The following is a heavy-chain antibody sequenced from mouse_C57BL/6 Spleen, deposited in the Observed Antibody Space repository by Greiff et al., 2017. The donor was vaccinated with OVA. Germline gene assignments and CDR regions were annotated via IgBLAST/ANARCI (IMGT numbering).Heavy chain of an antibody. D-gene: IGHD2-3*01. CDR1: GYSITSGYY. CDR2: ISYDGSN. V-gene: IGHV3-6*01. J-gene: IGHJ4*01. Sequence: EVKLMESGPGLVKPSQSLSLTCSVTGYSITSGYYWNWIRQFPGNKLEWMGYISYDGSNKYNPSLKNRISITRDTSKNQFFLKLNSVTTEDTATYYCAIYDGYYGYAMDYWGQGTSVTVSS. CDR3: AIYDGYYGYAMDY.